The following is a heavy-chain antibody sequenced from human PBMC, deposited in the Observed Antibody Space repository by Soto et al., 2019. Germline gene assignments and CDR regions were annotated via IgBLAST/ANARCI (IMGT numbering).Heavy chain of an antibody. CDR2: IYPSDSSI. CDR3: ARLYTSGSPFDY. CDR1: GYRFTTYW. J-gene: IGHJ4*02. D-gene: IGHD6-19*01. V-gene: IGHV5-51*01. Sequence: GESLKISCKGSGYRFTTYWIAWVRQMPGKGLEWMGFIYPSDSSIKYSPSFQGPVTISGAKSISTAYLQWSSPKASDPAIYYCARLYTSGSPFDYWGQGTLVSVSS.